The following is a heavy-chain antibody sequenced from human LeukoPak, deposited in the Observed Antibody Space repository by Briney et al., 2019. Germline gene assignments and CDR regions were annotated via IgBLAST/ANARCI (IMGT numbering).Heavy chain of an antibody. Sequence: GGSLRLSCAASGFTVSSNYMTWVRQAPGKGLEWVTVIYSGGSTYYADSVKGRFTISRDNSKNTVYLQINSLRAEDTAVYYCARVSSWYEFDYWGQGTLVTVSS. V-gene: IGHV3-53*01. CDR2: IYSGGST. CDR1: GFTVSSNY. D-gene: IGHD6-13*01. CDR3: ARVSSWYEFDY. J-gene: IGHJ4*02.